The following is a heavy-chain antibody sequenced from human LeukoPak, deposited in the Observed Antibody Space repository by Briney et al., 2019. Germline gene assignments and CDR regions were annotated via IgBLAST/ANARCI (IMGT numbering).Heavy chain of an antibody. D-gene: IGHD2-21*02. CDR3: AKQVCGADCYYYYGMDV. Sequence: GGSLRLSCAASGFTFRSYAMTWVRQAPGKGLEWVSSISDSGTSTYYADSVKGRFTFSRDNSKNTLYLQMNSLRAEDTAVYYCAKQVCGADCYYYYGMDVWGQGTTVTVSS. V-gene: IGHV3-23*01. J-gene: IGHJ6*02. CDR1: GFTFRSYA. CDR2: ISDSGTST.